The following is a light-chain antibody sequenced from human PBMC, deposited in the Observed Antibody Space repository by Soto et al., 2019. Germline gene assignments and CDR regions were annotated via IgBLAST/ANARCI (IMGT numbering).Light chain of an antibody. J-gene: IGKJ4*01. CDR2: GAS. CDR3: QHRSNWPLT. V-gene: IGKV3D-20*02. Sequence: EIVLTQSPGTLSLSPGESATLSCRASESVSRNYLAWYQQKPGQAPRLLIYGASSRATGIPNRFSGSGSGTDFTLTISGLEPEDFAVYYCQHRSNWPLTFGGGTKVEIK. CDR1: ESVSRNY.